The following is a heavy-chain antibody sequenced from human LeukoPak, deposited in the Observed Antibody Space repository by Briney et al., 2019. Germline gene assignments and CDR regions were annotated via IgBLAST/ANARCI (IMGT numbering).Heavy chain of an antibody. J-gene: IGHJ6*03. CDR2: IIPIFGTA. CDR1: GYTFTRYG. Sequence: SVKVSCKASGYTFTRYGISWVRQAPGQGLEWMGGIIPIFGTANYAQKFQGRVTITTDESTSTAYMELSSLRSEDTAVYYCARGYGYTGMGGYMDVWGKGTTVTVSS. D-gene: IGHD5-18*01. V-gene: IGHV1-69*05. CDR3: ARGYGYTGMGGYMDV.